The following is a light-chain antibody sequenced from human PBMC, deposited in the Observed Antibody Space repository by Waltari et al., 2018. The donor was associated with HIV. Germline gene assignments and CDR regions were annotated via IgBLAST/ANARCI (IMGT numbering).Light chain of an antibody. CDR3: ATWDDSLNGPV. CDR1: ISNIGSNT. V-gene: IGLV1-44*01. CDR2: TTN. Sequence: QSVLTQPPSASGTPGQRVTISCSGSISNIGSNTVNWYQQLPGTAPKLLIYTTNQRPSGVPDRFSGSKSGASASLAISGLQSDDEADYYCATWDDSLNGPVFGGGTK. J-gene: IGLJ3*02.